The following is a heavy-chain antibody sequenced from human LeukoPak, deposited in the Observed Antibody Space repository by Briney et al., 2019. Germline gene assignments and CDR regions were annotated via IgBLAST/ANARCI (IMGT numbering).Heavy chain of an antibody. D-gene: IGHD5-24*01. Sequence: PSETLSLTCAVYGGSFSGYYWSWIRQPPGKGLEWIGEINHSGSTNYNPSLKSRVTISVDTSKNQFSLKLSSVTAADTAVYYCAGGRRWLQLFNYWGQGTLVTVSS. V-gene: IGHV4-34*01. J-gene: IGHJ4*02. CDR3: AGGRRWLQLFNY. CDR1: GGSFSGYY. CDR2: INHSGST.